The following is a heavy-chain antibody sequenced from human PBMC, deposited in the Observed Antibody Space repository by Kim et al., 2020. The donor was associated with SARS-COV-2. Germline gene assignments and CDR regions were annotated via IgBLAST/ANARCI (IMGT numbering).Heavy chain of an antibody. Sequence: ADSVEGRFTITRDNSKNTLYLQMNSLRAEDTAVYYCAKAPGIVAWAYSDYWGQGTLVTVSS. V-gene: IGHV3-23*01. CDR3: AKAPGIVAWAYSDY. J-gene: IGHJ4*02. D-gene: IGHD2-15*01.